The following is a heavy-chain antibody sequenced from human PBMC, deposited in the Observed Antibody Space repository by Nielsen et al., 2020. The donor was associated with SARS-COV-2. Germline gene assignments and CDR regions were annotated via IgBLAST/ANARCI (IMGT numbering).Heavy chain of an antibody. D-gene: IGHD2-8*01. J-gene: IGHJ4*02. CDR1: GFTFSDYY. V-gene: IGHV3-11*01. CDR3: ARAPIYCTNGVCYFTY. CDR2: ISSGGGTI. Sequence: GGSLRLSCAASGFTFSDYYMTWIRQAPGKGLEWISHISSGGGTIYYADSMKGRFTISRDNAKNSLYLQMNSLRAEDTAVYYCARAPIYCTNGVCYFTYWGQGTLVTVSS.